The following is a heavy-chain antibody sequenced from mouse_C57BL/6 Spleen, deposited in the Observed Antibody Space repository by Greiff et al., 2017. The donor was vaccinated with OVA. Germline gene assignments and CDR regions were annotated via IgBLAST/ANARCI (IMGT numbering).Heavy chain of an antibody. V-gene: IGHV1-82*01. Sequence: QVQLKQSGPELVKPGASVKISCKASGYAFSSSWMNWVKQRPGKGLEWIGRIYPGDGDTNYNGKFKGKATLTADKSSSTAYMQLSRLTSEDSAVYCCARDNHDGYFDYWGQGTTLTVSS. D-gene: IGHD1-3*01. CDR3: ARDNHDGYFDY. CDR1: GYAFSSSW. CDR2: IYPGDGDT. J-gene: IGHJ2*01.